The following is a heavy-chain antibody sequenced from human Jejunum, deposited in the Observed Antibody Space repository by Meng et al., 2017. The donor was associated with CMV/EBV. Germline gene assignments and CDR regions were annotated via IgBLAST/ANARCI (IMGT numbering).Heavy chain of an antibody. V-gene: IGHV3-30*04. CDR2: ISCDGNNK. CDR1: GFPFTTYA. J-gene: IGHJ4*02. D-gene: IGHD5-24*01. CDR3: ARGDGYNSGQSNFDY. Sequence: GFPFTTYAMHWVRQAPGKGLEWVAMISCDGNNKCYAASVKGRFTISRDNSKNTLYLQMNSLRAEDTAVYYCARGDGYNSGQSNFDYWGQGALVTVSS.